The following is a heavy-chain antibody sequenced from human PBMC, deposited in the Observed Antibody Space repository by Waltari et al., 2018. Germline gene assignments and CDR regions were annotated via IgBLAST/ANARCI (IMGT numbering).Heavy chain of an antibody. D-gene: IGHD6-13*01. CDR1: GFTFSSYA. CDR2: ISGSGGST. V-gene: IGHV3-23*04. CDR3: AKDNVGIAAAGTGYDY. J-gene: IGHJ4*02. Sequence: EVQLVESGGGLVQPGGSLRLSCAPSGFTFSSYAMSWVRQAPGKGLEWVSAISGSGGSTYYADSVKGRFTISRDNSKNTLYLQMNSLRAEDTAVYYCAKDNVGIAAAGTGYDYWGQGTLVTVSS.